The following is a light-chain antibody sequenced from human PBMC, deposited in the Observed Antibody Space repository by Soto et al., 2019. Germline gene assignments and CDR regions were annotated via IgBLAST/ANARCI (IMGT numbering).Light chain of an antibody. J-gene: IGKJ1*01. CDR2: AAS. CDR1: QSISSY. V-gene: IGKV1-39*01. CDR3: QQSYSTPRT. Sequence: DIQMTQSPSSLSASVGDRVTITSRASQSISSYLNWYQQKPGKAPKLLIYAASSLQSGVPSRFSGSGSGTDFTLTISSLQPEDFATYDCQQSYSTPRTFGQGTKVEIK.